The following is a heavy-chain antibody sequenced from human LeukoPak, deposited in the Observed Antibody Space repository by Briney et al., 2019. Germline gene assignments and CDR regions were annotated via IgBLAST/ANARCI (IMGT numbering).Heavy chain of an antibody. V-gene: IGHV1-18*01. D-gene: IGHD3-22*01. CDR2: ISAYNGNT. CDR3: ARAYYYDSSGYYIDY. CDR1: GYTFTSYG. Sequence: ASVKVSFKASGYTFTSYGISWVRQAPGQGLEWMGWISAYNGNTNYAQKLQGRVTMTTDTSTSTAYMELRSLRSDDTAVYYCARAYYYDSSGYYIDYWGQGTLVTVSS. J-gene: IGHJ4*02.